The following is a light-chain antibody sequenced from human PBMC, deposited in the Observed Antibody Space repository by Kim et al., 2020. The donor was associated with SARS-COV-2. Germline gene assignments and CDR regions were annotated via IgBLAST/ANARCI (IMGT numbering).Light chain of an antibody. V-gene: IGKV1-27*01. CDR2: GAS. CDR1: QVINNY. Sequence: GDRVTITCRASQVINNYLAWYQQKPGKAPTVLIYGASTLHSGVPSRFSCSGSGTDFTLTISSLQPEDVGTYYCQKYDSAPWTFGHGTKVDIK. CDR3: QKYDSAPWT. J-gene: IGKJ1*01.